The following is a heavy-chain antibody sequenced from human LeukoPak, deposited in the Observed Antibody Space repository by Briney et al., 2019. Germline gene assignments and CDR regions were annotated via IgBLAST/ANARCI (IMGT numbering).Heavy chain of an antibody. CDR3: ARENRGTYYGAFDI. D-gene: IGHD1-26*01. V-gene: IGHV4-31*03. CDR2: IYYSGST. J-gene: IGHJ3*02. CDR1: GGSIGSGGYY. Sequence: SETLSLTCTVSGGSIGSGGYYWSWIRQHPGKGLEWIGYIYYSGSTYYNPSLKSRVTISVDTSKNQFSLKLSSVTAADTAVYYCARENRGTYYGAFDIWGQGTMVTVSS.